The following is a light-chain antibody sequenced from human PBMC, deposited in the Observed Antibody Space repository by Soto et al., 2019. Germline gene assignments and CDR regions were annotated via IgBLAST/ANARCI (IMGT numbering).Light chain of an antibody. CDR2: GVS. CDR1: SSDVGGYDY. V-gene: IGLV2-11*01. Sequence: QSALTQPRSGSESPGQSVTISCTGTSSDVGGYDYLSWYQQHPGKAPKLLIYGVSERPSGVPDRFSGSKSGSTASLTSSGLQAEDEADYYCCSYSDTYTYVFGTGTKLTVL. CDR3: CSYSDTYTYV. J-gene: IGLJ1*01.